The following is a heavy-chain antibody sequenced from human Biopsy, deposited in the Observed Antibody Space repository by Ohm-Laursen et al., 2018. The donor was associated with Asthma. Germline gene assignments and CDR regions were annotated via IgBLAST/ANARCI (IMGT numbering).Heavy chain of an antibody. J-gene: IGHJ4*02. V-gene: IGHV3-11*01. Sequence: SLRLSRAASGFTFSDYSMTWIRQAPGKGLEWISYISSSGSSILYADSVKGRFTTPRDNAKNSLHLQMNSLRAEDTAIYYCARDIAFGGVHDFWGQGTLVAVSS. CDR2: ISSSGSSI. D-gene: IGHD3-16*01. CDR3: ARDIAFGGVHDF. CDR1: GFTFSDYS.